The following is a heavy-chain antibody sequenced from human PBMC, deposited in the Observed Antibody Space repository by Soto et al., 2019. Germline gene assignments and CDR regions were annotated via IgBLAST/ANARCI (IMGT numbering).Heavy chain of an antibody. CDR2: IYYSGST. D-gene: IGHD3-16*02. J-gene: IGHJ3*02. CDR3: ARLYGLDAFDI. CDR1: GGSIRSYY. Sequence: QVQLQESGPGLVKPSETLSLTCTVSGGSIRSYYWSWIRQPPGKGLEWIGYIYYSGSTNYNPSLKSRVTISVATSKNQFSLKMSSVTAADTAVYYCARLYGLDAFDIWGQGTMVTVSS. V-gene: IGHV4-59*08.